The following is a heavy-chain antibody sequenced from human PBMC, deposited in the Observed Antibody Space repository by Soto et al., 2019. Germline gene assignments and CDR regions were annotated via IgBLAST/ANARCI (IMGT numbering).Heavy chain of an antibody. Sequence: GGSLRLSCAASGFTFSGYWMTWVRQAPGKGLEWVANIRQDGSEKYYVDSVKGRFTISRDNTKKSLYLQMNSLRSQDTAVYYCARGSGWGDSWGQGTLVTVSS. V-gene: IGHV3-7*03. CDR3: ARGSGWGDS. D-gene: IGHD6-19*01. CDR2: IRQDGSEK. J-gene: IGHJ4*02. CDR1: GFTFSGYW.